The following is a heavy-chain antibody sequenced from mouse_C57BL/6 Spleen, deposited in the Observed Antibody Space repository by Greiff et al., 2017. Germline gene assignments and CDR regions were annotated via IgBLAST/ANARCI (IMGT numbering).Heavy chain of an antibody. CDR2: IDPSDSYT. D-gene: IGHD1-1*01. CDR3: ARPIYYYGSSYVGNWYFDV. CDR1: GYTFTSYW. J-gene: IGHJ1*03. Sequence: QVQLQQSGAELVMPGASVKLSCKASGYTFTSYWMHWVKQRPGQGLEWIGEIDPSDSYTNYNQKFKGKSTLTVDKSSSTAYMQLSSLTSEDSAVYYCARPIYYYGSSYVGNWYFDVWGTGTTVTVAS. V-gene: IGHV1-69*01.